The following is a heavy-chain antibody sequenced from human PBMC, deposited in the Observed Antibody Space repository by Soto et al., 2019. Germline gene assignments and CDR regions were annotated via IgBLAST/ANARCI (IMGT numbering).Heavy chain of an antibody. CDR2: VSADGGVA. J-gene: IGHJ4*02. Sequence: QVQLVESGGGVVQPGGSLTLSCATSGFVFSNYGMHWVRQAPGKGLEWVAVVSADGGVAIYADSVKGRFTISRDNSKNTLPLQMNSLRGEDTAVYYCGHQAGDAAGGRSDFWGQGALVTVSS. V-gene: IGHV3-30*03. CDR3: GHQAGDAAGGRSDF. CDR1: GFVFSNYG. D-gene: IGHD6-25*01.